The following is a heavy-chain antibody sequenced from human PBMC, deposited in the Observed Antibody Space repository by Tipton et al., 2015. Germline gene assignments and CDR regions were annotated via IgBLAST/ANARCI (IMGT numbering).Heavy chain of an antibody. CDR1: GFTFSGYW. J-gene: IGHJ6*02. CDR3: ARCLGYSYGSIGMDV. Sequence: SLRLSCEASGFTFSGYWMHWVRQAPGKGLVWVSRITADGSGTGYADSVQGRFTISRDNARNTLYLQMNSLRAEDTAVYYCARCLGYSYGSIGMDVWGQGTTVTVSS. CDR2: ITADGSGT. V-gene: IGHV3-74*01. D-gene: IGHD5-18*01.